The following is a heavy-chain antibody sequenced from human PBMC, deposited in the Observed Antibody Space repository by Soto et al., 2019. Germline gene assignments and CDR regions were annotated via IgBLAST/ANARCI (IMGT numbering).Heavy chain of an antibody. D-gene: IGHD2-21*02. V-gene: IGHV1-46*01. CDR2: INPSGGST. J-gene: IGHJ4*02. CDR1: GYTFTSNY. Sequence: ASVKVSCKASGYTFTSNYMHWVRQAPGQGLEWMGIINPSGGSTSYAQKFQGRVTMTRDTPTSTVYMELSSLRSEDTAVYYCASVSPINGDCTYYYFDYWGQGTQATVSS. CDR3: ASVSPINGDCTYYYFDY.